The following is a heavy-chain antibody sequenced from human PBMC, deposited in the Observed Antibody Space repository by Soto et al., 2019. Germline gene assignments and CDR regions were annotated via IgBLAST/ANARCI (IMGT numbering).Heavy chain of an antibody. Sequence: GASVKVSCKASGGTFSSYTISWVRQAPGQGLEWMGRIIPILGIANYAQKFQGRVTITADKSTSTAYMELSSLRSEDTAVYYCARGSTAMAPLGYWGQRTLVTVSS. V-gene: IGHV1-69*02. D-gene: IGHD5-18*01. CDR3: ARGSTAMAPLGY. CDR1: GGTFSSYT. CDR2: IIPILGIA. J-gene: IGHJ4*02.